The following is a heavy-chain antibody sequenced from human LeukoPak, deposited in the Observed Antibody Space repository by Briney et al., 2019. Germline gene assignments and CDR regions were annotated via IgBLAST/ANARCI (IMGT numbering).Heavy chain of an antibody. J-gene: IGHJ4*02. CDR1: GGSISSGGYS. D-gene: IGHD3-10*01. CDR2: IYHSGST. V-gene: IGHV4-30-2*01. CDR3: ARGSGNMVRGDFDY. Sequence: SETLSLTCAVSGGSISSGGYSWSWIRQPPGKGLEWIGYIYHSGSTYDNPSLKSRVTISVDRSKNQFSLKLISVTAADTAVYYCARGSGNMVRGDFDYWGQGTLVTVSS.